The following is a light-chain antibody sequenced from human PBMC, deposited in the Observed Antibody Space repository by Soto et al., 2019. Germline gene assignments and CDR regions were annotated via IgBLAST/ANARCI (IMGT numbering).Light chain of an antibody. Sequence: DIQLTQSPSFLSASVGDSVTITCRTSQDISSYLAWYQQKPRKAPQLLISAASTLQSGVPSWFSGGGSRTEFTLTISSLRAEDFVTYCCQQLKSYPLSFGGGNKVEI. CDR1: QDISSY. CDR3: QQLKSYPLS. CDR2: AAS. J-gene: IGKJ4*01. V-gene: IGKV1-9*01.